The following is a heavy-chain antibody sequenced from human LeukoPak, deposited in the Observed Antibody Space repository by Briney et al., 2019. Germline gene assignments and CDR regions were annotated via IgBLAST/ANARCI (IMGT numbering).Heavy chain of an antibody. CDR2: INNDASRT. V-gene: IGHV3-74*01. CDR3: PSDGAYAMAV. J-gene: IGHJ6*02. CDR1: GSAFSRSW. D-gene: IGHD1-26*01. Sequence: GESLRLSCAASGSAFSRSWIHWVRQAPGKGLVWVSHINNDASRTTYADSVRGRFTISRDNAKNTVSLQMNSLRAEDTAVYYCPSDGAYAMAVWGQGTTVTVSS.